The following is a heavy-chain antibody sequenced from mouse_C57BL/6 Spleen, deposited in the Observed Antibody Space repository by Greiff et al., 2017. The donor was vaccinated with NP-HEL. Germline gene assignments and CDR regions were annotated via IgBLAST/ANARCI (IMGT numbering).Heavy chain of an antibody. J-gene: IGHJ2*01. CDR2: ISSGGSYT. V-gene: IGHV5-6*01. CDR1: GFTFSSYG. CDR3: ARETSFDY. Sequence: EVHLVESGGDLVKPGGSLKLSCAASGFTFSSYGMSWVRQTPDKRLEWVATISSGGSYTYYPDSVKGRFTISRDNAKNTLYLQMSSLKSEDTAMYYCARETSFDYWGQGTTLTVSS.